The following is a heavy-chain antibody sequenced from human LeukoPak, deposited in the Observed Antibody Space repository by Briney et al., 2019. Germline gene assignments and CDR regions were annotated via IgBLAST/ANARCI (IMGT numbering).Heavy chain of an antibody. CDR2: IYYSGST. Sequence: SETLSLTCTVSGGSVSSGSYYWSWIRQPPGKGLEWIGYIYYSGSTNYNPSLKSRVTISVDTSKNQFSLKLSSVTAADTAVYYCARAKVGIAVAGSNWFDPWGQGTLDTVSS. CDR1: GGSVSSGSYY. D-gene: IGHD6-19*01. CDR3: ARAKVGIAVAGSNWFDP. V-gene: IGHV4-61*01. J-gene: IGHJ5*02.